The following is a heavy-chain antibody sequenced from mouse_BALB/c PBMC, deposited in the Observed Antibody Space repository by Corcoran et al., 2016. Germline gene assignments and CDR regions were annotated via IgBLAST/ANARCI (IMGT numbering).Heavy chain of an antibody. V-gene: IGHV14-3*02. CDR3: ARSGTTVVEDY. D-gene: IGHD1-1*01. J-gene: IGHJ4*01. Sequence: EVQLQQSGAELVKPGASVKLSCTASGFNIKDTYMHWVRQWPEQGLEWLGRIDPANGNTKYDPKFQGKATITPDTSSNTAYLQRSSLTSEDTAVYYCARSGTTVVEDYWGQGTSVTVSS. CDR2: IDPANGNT. CDR1: GFNIKDTY.